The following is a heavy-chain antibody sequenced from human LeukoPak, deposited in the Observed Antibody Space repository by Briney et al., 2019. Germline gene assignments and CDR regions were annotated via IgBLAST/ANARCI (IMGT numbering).Heavy chain of an antibody. Sequence: SETLSLTCAVYGGSFSGYYWSWIRQPPGKGLEWIGEINHTGNTNYNPSLKSRVTISVDTSKNQFSLKLSSVTAADTAVYYCARARGAVAAYFDYWGQGTLVTVSP. CDR1: GGSFSGYY. J-gene: IGHJ4*02. V-gene: IGHV4-34*01. D-gene: IGHD6-19*01. CDR3: ARARGAVAAYFDY. CDR2: INHTGNT.